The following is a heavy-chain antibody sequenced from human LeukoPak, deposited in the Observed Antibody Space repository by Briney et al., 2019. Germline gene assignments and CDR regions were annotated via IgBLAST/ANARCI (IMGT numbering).Heavy chain of an antibody. CDR3: ARSVQYYDFWSGLHNYYYGMDV. V-gene: IGHV4-4*07. J-gene: IGHJ6*02. CDR2: IYTSGST. CDR1: GGSISSYY. D-gene: IGHD3-3*01. Sequence: PETLSLTCTVSGGSISSYYWSWIRQPAGRGLEWIGRIYTSGSTNYNPSLKSRVTMSVDTSKNQFSLKLSSVTAADTAVYYCARSVQYYDFWSGLHNYYYGMDVWGQGTTVTVSS.